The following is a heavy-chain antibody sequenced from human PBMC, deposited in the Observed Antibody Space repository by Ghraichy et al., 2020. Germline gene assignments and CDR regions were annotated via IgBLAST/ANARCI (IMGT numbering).Heavy chain of an antibody. Sequence: SETLSLTCTVSGGSISSGTYYWSWIRQPAGKGLEWIGRFYTTGTTNYNPSLKSRVSISVDTSKNQFSRNLSSVTAADPAVYYWARVARYYYYGMDVWGQGTTVTVSS. CDR2: FYTTGTT. J-gene: IGHJ6*02. CDR3: ARVARYYYYGMDV. V-gene: IGHV4-61*02. CDR1: GGSISSGTYY.